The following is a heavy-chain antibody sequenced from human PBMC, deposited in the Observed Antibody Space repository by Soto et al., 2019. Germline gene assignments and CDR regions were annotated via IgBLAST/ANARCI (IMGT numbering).Heavy chain of an antibody. CDR3: ARDPSDCSSTSCWGYYALDV. J-gene: IGHJ6*02. V-gene: IGHV3-21*01. Sequence: GSLRLSCAASGFTFSTYSMNWVRQAPGKELEWVSSISSSGTYIHYADSLKGRFTISRDNAKNSLYLQMISLRAEDTAVYYCARDPSDCSSTSCWGYYALDVWGQGTTVTVSS. CDR1: GFTFSTYS. CDR2: ISSSGTYI. D-gene: IGHD2-2*01.